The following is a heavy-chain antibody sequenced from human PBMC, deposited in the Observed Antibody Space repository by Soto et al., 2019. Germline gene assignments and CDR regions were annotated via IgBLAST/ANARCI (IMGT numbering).Heavy chain of an antibody. CDR2: ILNDASGH. J-gene: IGHJ4*02. D-gene: IGHD4-17*01. CDR1: GFTFSRHG. Sequence: QVQFVESGGGVVQPGTSLRLSCAASGFTFSRHGMHWGRQTPGKGLEWLAVILNDASGHWYADSVKGRFTISRDNFENTLYLQMNGLSLEDTAMYYCARDDDYPDNGFDYWGQGTLVTVSS. V-gene: IGHV3-33*01. CDR3: ARDDDYPDNGFDY.